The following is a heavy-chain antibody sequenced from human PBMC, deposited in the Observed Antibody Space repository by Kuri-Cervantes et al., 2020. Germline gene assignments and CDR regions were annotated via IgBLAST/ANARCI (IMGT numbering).Heavy chain of an antibody. CDR1: GYTFTGHY. V-gene: IGHV1-69*13. Sequence: SVKVSCKASGYTFTGHYMHWVRQAPGQGLEWMGGIIPIFGTANYAQKFQGRVTITADESTSTAYMEMSSLRSEDTAVYYCVSGITGTPNGYWGQGTLVTVSS. CDR3: VSGITGTPNGY. D-gene: IGHD1-20*01. CDR2: IIPIFGTA. J-gene: IGHJ4*02.